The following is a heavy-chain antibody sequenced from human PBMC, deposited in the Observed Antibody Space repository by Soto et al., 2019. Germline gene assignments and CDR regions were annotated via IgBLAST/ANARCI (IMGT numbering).Heavy chain of an antibody. V-gene: IGHV1-69*13. D-gene: IGHD6-19*01. Sequence: GASVKVSCKASGGTFGSYAISWVRQAPGQGLEWMGGIIPIFGTANYAQKFQGRVTITADESTSTAYMELSSLRSEDTAVYYCARHKISGWQPNWFDPWGQGTLVTVSS. CDR2: IIPIFGTA. CDR1: GGTFGSYA. CDR3: ARHKISGWQPNWFDP. J-gene: IGHJ5*02.